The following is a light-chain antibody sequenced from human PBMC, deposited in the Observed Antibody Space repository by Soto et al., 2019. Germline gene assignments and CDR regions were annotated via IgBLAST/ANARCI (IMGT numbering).Light chain of an antibody. CDR3: SSYGGSNIPLYV. CDR1: GSDVGAYKY. Sequence: QSALTQPPSASWSPGQSLTISCAGTGSDVGAYKYVSWYQQHPGKAPKLIIYEVDKRPSGVPDRFSGSKSGNTASLTVSGLQAEDEADYYCSSYGGSNIPLYVFGTGTKGTVL. CDR2: EVD. J-gene: IGLJ1*01. V-gene: IGLV2-8*01.